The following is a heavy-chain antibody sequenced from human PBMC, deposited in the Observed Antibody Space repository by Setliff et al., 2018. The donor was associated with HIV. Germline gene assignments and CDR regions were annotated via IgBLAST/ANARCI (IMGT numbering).Heavy chain of an antibody. CDR2: ISAYNGHT. V-gene: IGHV1-18*01. CDR1: GYTFTTFG. J-gene: IGHJ4*02. D-gene: IGHD6-19*01. CDR3: ARLGSGWYRADY. Sequence: ASVKVSCKASGYTFTTFGISWVRQAPGQGLEWMGWISAYNGHTNYAQKFQGRVTMTTDTSTSTAYMELRSLRSDDTAVYYCARLGSGWYRADYWGQGTLVTVSS.